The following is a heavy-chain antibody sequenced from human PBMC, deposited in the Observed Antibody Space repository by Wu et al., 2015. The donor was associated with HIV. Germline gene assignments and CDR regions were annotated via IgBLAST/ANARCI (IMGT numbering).Heavy chain of an antibody. D-gene: IGHD2-2*01. CDR2: IIPIFGTA. J-gene: IGHJ6*02. V-gene: IGHV1-69*05. Sequence: VQLVQSGAEVKKPGVLEVEKSPSKASGGTFSSYAISWVRQAPGQGLEWMGRIIPIFGTANYAQKFQGRVTITTDESTSTAYMELSSLRSEDTAVYYCARGDCSSTSCYDYYYYGMDVWGQGTTVTVSS. CDR3: ARGDCSSTSCYDYYYYGMDV. CDR1: GGTFSSYA.